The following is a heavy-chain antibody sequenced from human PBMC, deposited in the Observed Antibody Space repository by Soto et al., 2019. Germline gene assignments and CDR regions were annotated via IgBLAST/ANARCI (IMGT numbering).Heavy chain of an antibody. J-gene: IGHJ6*02. CDR2: IIPIFGTA. CDR1: GGTFSSYA. D-gene: IGHD3-3*02. V-gene: IGHV1-69*13. Sequence: SVKVSCKASGGTFSSYAISWVRQAPGQGLEWMGGIIPIFGTANYAQKFQGRVTITADESTSTAYMELSSLRSEDTAVYYCARSGRGINRPPYYYYGMDVWGQGTTVTVSS. CDR3: ARSGRGINRPPYYYYGMDV.